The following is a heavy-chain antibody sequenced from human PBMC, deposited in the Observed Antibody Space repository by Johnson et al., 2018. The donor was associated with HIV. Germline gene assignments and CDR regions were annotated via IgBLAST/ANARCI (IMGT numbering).Heavy chain of an antibody. Sequence: QVQLVESGGGVVQPGRSLRLSCAASGFTFSSYAMHWVRQAPGKGLEWVAVISYDGSNKYYADSVKGRFTISRDNSKNTLYLQLNSLRAEDTAVYYCARGMWVAATKALDIWGQGTMVTVSS. CDR2: ISYDGSNK. CDR1: GFTFSSYA. CDR3: ARGMWVAATKALDI. J-gene: IGHJ3*02. D-gene: IGHD2-15*01. V-gene: IGHV3-30-3*01.